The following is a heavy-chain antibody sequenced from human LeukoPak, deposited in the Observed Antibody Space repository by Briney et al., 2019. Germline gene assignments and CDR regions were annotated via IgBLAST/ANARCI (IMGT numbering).Heavy chain of an antibody. CDR3: ARDRKLYDSSGYYY. V-gene: IGHV3-21*01. J-gene: IGHJ4*02. D-gene: IGHD3-22*01. CDR1: GFTFSSYS. CDR2: ISSSSSYI. Sequence: GGSLRLSCAASGFTFSSYSMNWVRQAPGKGLEWVSSISSSSSYIYYADSVKGRFTISRDNAKNSLYLQMNSLRAEDTAVYYCARDRKLYDSSGYYYWGQGTLVTVSS.